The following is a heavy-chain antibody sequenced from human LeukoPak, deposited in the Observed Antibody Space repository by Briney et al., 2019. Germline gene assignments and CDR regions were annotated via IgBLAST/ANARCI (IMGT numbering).Heavy chain of an antibody. D-gene: IGHD6-6*01. CDR1: GGTFSSYA. CDR2: IIPIFGIA. V-gene: IGHV1-69*04. CDR3: ARDRIGSSSAPIDY. Sequence: SVKVSCKASGGTFSSYAISWVRQAPGQGLEWMGRIIPIFGIANYAQKFQGRVTITADKSTSTAYMELSSLRFEDTAVYYCARDRIGSSSAPIDYWGQGTLVTVSS. J-gene: IGHJ4*02.